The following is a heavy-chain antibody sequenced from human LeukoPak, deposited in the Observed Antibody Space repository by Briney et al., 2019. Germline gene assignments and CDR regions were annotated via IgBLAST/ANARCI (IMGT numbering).Heavy chain of an antibody. J-gene: IGHJ6*03. V-gene: IGHV1-69*02. CDR1: GGTFSSYT. D-gene: IGHD3-3*01. Sequence: ASVKVSCKASGGTFSSYTISWVRQAPGQGLEWMGRIIPILGIANYAQKSQGRVTITADKSTSTAYMELSSLRSEDTAVYYCARLPRYYDFWSGYYGGSYMDVWGKGTTVTVSS. CDR3: ARLPRYYDFWSGYYGGSYMDV. CDR2: IIPILGIA.